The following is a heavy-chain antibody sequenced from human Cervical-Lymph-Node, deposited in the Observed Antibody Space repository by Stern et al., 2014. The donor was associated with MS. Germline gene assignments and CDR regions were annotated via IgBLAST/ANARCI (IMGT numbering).Heavy chain of an antibody. D-gene: IGHD5-18*01. CDR3: ARERGRAGPAMADY. CDR2: INPNNGGT. V-gene: IGHV1-2*06. J-gene: IGHJ4*02. CDR1: GYTFAGNY. Sequence: VQLVESGAEVKKPGASVKVSCKASGYTFAGNYMHWVRQAPGKGLEWMGRINPNNGGTNYAQKFQGRVTMTRDTSITTASMELSRLRFDDTAIYYCARERGRAGPAMADYWGQGTLVTVSS.